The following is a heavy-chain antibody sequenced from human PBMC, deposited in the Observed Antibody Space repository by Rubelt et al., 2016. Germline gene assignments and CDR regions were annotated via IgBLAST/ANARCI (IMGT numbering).Heavy chain of an antibody. V-gene: IGHV4-34*01. J-gene: IGHJ4*02. CDR2: INHGGST. CDR1: GGSFSGYY. Sequence: QVQLQQWGAGLLKPSETLSLTCAVYGGSFSGYYWSWIRQPPGKGLEWIGEINHGGSTNYNPSLKSRVTISVDPSKNQFSLKLSSVTAADTAVYYCARGSWGRLARWGQGTLVTVSS. D-gene: IGHD3-16*01. CDR3: ARGSWGRLAR.